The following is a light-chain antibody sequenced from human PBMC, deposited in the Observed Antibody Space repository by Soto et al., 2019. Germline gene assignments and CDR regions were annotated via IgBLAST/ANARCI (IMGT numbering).Light chain of an antibody. Sequence: QSVLTQPASVSGSLGQSITISCTGTSSDVGGYNYVSWYQQHPGKVPKLMIYEVSNRPSGVSNRFSGSKSGNTASLTISGLQAEDEADYYCSSYTSSSTLEVVFGGGTKLTVL. CDR2: EVS. V-gene: IGLV2-14*01. J-gene: IGLJ2*01. CDR1: SSDVGGYNY. CDR3: SSYTSSSTLEVV.